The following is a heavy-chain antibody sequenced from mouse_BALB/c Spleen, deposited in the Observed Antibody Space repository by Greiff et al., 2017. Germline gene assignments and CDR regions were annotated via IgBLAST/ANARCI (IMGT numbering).Heavy chain of an antibody. D-gene: IGHD1-1*01. CDR2: IWAGGST. V-gene: IGHV2-9*02. J-gene: IGHJ3*01. Sequence: VKLMESGPGLVAPSQSLSITCTVSGFSLTSYGVHWVRQPPGKGLEWLGVIWAGGSTNYNSALMSRLSISKDNSKSQVFLKMNSLQTDDTAMYYCARDSRNYYGSSGFAYWGQGTLVTVSA. CDR3: ARDSRNYYGSSGFAY. CDR1: GFSLTSYG.